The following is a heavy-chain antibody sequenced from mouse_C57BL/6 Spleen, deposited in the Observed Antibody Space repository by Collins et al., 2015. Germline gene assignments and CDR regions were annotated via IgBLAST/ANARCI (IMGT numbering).Heavy chain of an antibody. CDR2: QSTWGSYT. J-gene: IGHJ3*01. V-gene: IGHV5-6-4*01. Sequence: VSTQSTWGSYTYYPDSVKGRFTISRDNAKNTLYLQMSSLKSEDTAMYYCTRDHDRYDVEVFAYWGQGTLVTVSA. CDR3: TRDHDRYDVEVFAY. D-gene: IGHD2-14*01.